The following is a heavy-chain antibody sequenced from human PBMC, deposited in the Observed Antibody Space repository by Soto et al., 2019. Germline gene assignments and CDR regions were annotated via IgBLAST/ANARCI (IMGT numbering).Heavy chain of an antibody. D-gene: IGHD2-15*01. CDR3: XREAVGWYFDL. J-gene: IGHJ2*01. V-gene: IGHV3-74*01. Sequence: EVQLVESGGGLVQPGGSLRLSCAASGFTFSRYWMHWVRQAPGKGLVWVSRINSDGSSTSYGDSVKGRYTISRDNAKNTLYLQMNXXXXXXXXXXXXXREAVGWYFDLWGRGTLVTVSS. CDR1: GFTFSRYW. CDR2: INSDGSST.